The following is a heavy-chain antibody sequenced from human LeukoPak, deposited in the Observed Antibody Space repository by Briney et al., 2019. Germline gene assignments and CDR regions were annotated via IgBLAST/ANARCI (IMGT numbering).Heavy chain of an antibody. Sequence: SQTLSLTCTVSGGSISSGSYYWSWIRQPAGKGLEWIGRIHTSGSTNYNPSLKSRVTISVDTSKNQFSLKLSSVTAADTAVYYCARGRWDVWGSYRPGYFDYWGQGTLVTVSS. J-gene: IGHJ4*02. CDR3: ARGRWDVWGSYRPGYFDY. CDR1: GGSISSGSYY. V-gene: IGHV4-61*02. D-gene: IGHD3-16*02. CDR2: IHTSGST.